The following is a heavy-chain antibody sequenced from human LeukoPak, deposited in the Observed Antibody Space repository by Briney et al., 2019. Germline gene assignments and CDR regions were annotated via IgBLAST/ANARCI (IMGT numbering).Heavy chain of an antibody. CDR2: ISYDGSSK. Sequence: PGGSLRLSCAASGFTFSSYGMHWVRQAPGKGLEWVAVISYDGSSKYYADSVKGRFTISRDNSKNTLYLQMNSLRVEDTAVYYCARDLGGYSNYFDYWGQGTLVTVSS. D-gene: IGHD4-11*01. CDR1: GFTFSSYG. CDR3: ARDLGGYSNYFDY. V-gene: IGHV3-30*03. J-gene: IGHJ4*02.